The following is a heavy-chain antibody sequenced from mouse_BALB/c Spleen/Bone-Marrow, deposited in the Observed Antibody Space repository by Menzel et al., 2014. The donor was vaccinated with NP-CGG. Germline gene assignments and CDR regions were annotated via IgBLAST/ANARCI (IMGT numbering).Heavy chain of an antibody. CDR1: GFTFSNYG. Sequence: EVQLVESGGGLVQPGGSLKLSCAASGFTFSNYGMSWVRQTPDKRLELVANINYNGDGIYYPDSVKGRFTISRDNAKNTLSLQMTSLRSEDTAMYYCARGVDHHPWFAFWGQGTLVIVSA. CDR2: INYNGDGI. V-gene: IGHV5-6-3*01. CDR3: ARGVDHHPWFAF. J-gene: IGHJ3*01.